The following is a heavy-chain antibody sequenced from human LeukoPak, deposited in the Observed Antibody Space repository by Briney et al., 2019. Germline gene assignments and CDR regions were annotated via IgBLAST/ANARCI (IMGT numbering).Heavy chain of an antibody. Sequence: SETLSLTCTVSGGSISSSSYYWGWIRQPPGKGLEWIGSLYYSGSTYYNPSLKSRVTISVDTSKNQFSLKLSSVTAADTAVYYCAREIINGEILRFLEWFSYYYYYMDVWGKGTTVTVSS. CDR3: AREIINGEILRFLEWFSYYYYYMDV. J-gene: IGHJ6*03. D-gene: IGHD3-3*01. V-gene: IGHV4-39*07. CDR2: LYYSGST. CDR1: GGSISSSSYY.